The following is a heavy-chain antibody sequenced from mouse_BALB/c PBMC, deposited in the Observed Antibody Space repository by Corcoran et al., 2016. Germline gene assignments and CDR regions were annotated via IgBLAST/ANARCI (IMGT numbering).Heavy chain of an antibody. CDR1: GYSFTSYY. J-gene: IGHJ4*01. V-gene: IGHV1-66*01. CDR2: IFPGSGNT. D-gene: IGHD1-1*01. CDR3: ARWYGSSTGGAMDY. Sequence: QVQLQQSGPELVKPGASVKISCKASGYSFTSYYIHWVKQRPGQGLEWIGWIFPGSGNTKYNEKFKGKATLTADTSSSTAYMQLSSLTSEDSAVYFCARWYGSSTGGAMDYWGQGTSVTVSS.